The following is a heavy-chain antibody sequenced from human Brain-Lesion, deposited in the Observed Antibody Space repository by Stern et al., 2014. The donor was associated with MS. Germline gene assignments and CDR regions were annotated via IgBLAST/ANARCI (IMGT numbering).Heavy chain of an antibody. V-gene: IGHV4-31*03. CDR2: VYYSGSI. J-gene: IGHJ2*01. CDR1: GCSVSSGGYF. D-gene: IGHD3-3*02. Sequence: QVQLQESGPGLVKPLQTLSLTCTVSGCSVSSGGYFWNWLRQHPGTGLEWIGHVYYSGSIAYNPSLKIRVTISVDTSKNQFSLRLRSVTAADTALYYCARNPALWYFDLWGRGTLAAVSS. CDR3: ARNPALWYFDL.